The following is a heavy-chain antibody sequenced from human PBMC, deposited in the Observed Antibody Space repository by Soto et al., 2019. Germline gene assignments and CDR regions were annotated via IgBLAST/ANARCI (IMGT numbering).Heavy chain of an antibody. CDR2: INHSGST. V-gene: IGHV4-34*01. CDR1: GGSFSGYY. D-gene: IGHD6-6*01. Sequence: SETLSLTCAVYGGSFSGYYWSWIRQPPGKGLEWIGEINHSGSTNYNPSLKSRVTISVDTSKNQFSLKLSSVTAADTAVYYCARGYRIIAARPYYYYYMDVWGKGTTVTVSS. CDR3: ARGYRIIAARPYYYYYMDV. J-gene: IGHJ6*03.